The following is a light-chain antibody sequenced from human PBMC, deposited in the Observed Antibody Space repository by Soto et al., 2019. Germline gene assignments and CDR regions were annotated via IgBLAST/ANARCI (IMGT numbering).Light chain of an antibody. J-gene: IGLJ1*01. CDR1: SSDVGSSNL. Sequence: QSALTQPASVSGSPGQSITISCTGTSSDVGSSNLASWYQQHPGKTPKLIIYEGSRRPSGVSGRFSGSMSGNAASLTISGLQAEDEADYYCCSSARSSTSYVFGTGTKVTVL. CDR3: CSSARSSTSYV. V-gene: IGLV2-23*01. CDR2: EGS.